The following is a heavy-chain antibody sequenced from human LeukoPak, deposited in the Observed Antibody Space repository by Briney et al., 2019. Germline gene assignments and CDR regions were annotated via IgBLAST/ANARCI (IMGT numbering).Heavy chain of an antibody. D-gene: IGHD1-26*01. CDR2: ISGSGGST. J-gene: IGHJ4*02. CDR3: AKDPRIVGATTFDY. V-gene: IGHV3-23*01. Sequence: PGGSLRLSCAASGFTFSSYAMSWVRQAPGKGLKWVSAISGSGGSTYYADSVKGRFTISRDNSKNTLYLQMNSLRAEDTAVYYCAKDPRIVGATTFDYWGQGTLVTVSS. CDR1: GFTFSSYA.